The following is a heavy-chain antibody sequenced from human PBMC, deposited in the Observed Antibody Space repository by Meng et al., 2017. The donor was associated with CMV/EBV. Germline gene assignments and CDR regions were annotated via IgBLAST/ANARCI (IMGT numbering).Heavy chain of an antibody. D-gene: IGHD3-3*01. J-gene: IGHJ4*02. CDR2: IYSGGSST. CDR1: GFTFSSYA. Sequence: GESLKISCAASGFTFSSYAMGWVRQAPGKGLEWVSVIYSGGSSTYYADSVKGRFTISRDNSKNTLYLQMNSLRAEDTAVYYCAKGKRFLEWLFDYWGQGTLVTVSS. V-gene: IGHV3-23*03. CDR3: AKGKRFLEWLFDY.